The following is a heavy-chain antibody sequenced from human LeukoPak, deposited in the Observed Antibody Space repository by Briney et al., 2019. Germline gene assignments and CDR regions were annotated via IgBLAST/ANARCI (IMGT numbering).Heavy chain of an antibody. CDR2: IRYDGSNK. CDR1: GFTFSSYG. V-gene: IGHV3-30*02. CDR3: AKDGAGYSRNYYYYYYMDV. Sequence: PGGSLRLSCAASGFTFSSYGMHWVRQAPGKGLEWVAFIRYDGSNKYYADSVKGRFTISRDNSKNTLYLQMNSLRAEDTAVYYCAKDGAGYSRNYYYYYYMDVWGKGTTVTISS. J-gene: IGHJ6*03. D-gene: IGHD6-13*01.